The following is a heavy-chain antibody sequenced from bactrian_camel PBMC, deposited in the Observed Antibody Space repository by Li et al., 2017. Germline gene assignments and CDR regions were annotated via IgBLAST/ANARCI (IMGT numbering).Heavy chain of an antibody. Sequence: HVQLVESGGGSVQAGGSLTLSCVAPGEAYSSNCMAWFRQVPGEEREAVARLYTGGGYPVTYAGSVKGRFTFSQDNAKNIIYLQMSSLTPDDTAMYYCAAGTRIIVGDYCDGITTWGQGTQVTVS. J-gene: IGHJ6*01. D-gene: IGHD3*01. CDR3: AAGTRIIVGDYCDGITT. CDR2: LYTGGGYPV. CDR1: GEAYSSNC. V-gene: IGHV3S54*01.